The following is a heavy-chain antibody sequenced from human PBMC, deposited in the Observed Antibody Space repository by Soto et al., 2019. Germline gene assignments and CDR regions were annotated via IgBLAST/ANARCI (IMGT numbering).Heavy chain of an antibody. D-gene: IGHD4-4*01. CDR1: GFTFSSYG. Sequence: GGSLRLSCAASGFTFSSYGMHWVRQAPGKGLEWVAVIWYDGSNKYYADSVKGRFTISRDNSKNTLYLQMNSLRAEDTALYYCARDHHDSMNYYYYMDVWGKGTTVTVSS. CDR2: IWYDGSNK. CDR3: ARDHHDSMNYYYYMDV. V-gene: IGHV3-33*01. J-gene: IGHJ6*03.